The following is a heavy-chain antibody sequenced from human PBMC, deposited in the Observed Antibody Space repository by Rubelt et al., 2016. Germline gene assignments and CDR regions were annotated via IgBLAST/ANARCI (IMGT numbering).Heavy chain of an antibody. J-gene: IGHJ6*02. CDR1: GFTFSSYG. Sequence: QVQLVESGGGVVQPGGSLRLSCAASGFTFSSYGMHWVRQAPGKGLELVAFIRYDGSNKYYADSVKGRVTISRDNSKNTLYLQMNSLRAEDTAVYYCARDVGYSYGYGMDVWGQGTTVTVSS. CDR3: ARDVGYSYGYGMDV. D-gene: IGHD5-18*01. V-gene: IGHV3-30*02. CDR2: IRYDGSNK.